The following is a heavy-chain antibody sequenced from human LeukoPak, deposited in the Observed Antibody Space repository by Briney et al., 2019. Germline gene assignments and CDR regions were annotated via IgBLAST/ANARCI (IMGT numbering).Heavy chain of an antibody. J-gene: IGHJ4*02. Sequence: PGGSLRLSCAASGFTFSSYWMSWVRQAPGKGLEWVANIKQDGSEKYYVDSVKGRFTISRDNAKNSLYLQMNSLRAEDTAVYYCARDKVDSSGYYLGYYFDYWGQGTLVTVSS. V-gene: IGHV3-7*01. D-gene: IGHD3-22*01. CDR3: ARDKVDSSGYYLGYYFDY. CDR2: IKQDGSEK. CDR1: GFTFSSYW.